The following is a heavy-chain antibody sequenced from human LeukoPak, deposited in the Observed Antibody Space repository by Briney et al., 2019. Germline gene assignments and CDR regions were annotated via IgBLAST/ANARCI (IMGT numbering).Heavy chain of an antibody. CDR3: ARGYCSSTSCNLDYYYYYYMDV. J-gene: IGHJ6*03. D-gene: IGHD2-2*01. V-gene: IGHV3-21*01. CDR1: GFTFSSYW. CDR2: ISSSSSYI. Sequence: GGSLRLSCAASGFTFSSYWMNWVRQAPGKGLEWVSSISSSSSYIYYADSVKGRFTISRDNAKNSLYLQMNSLRAEDTAVYYCARGYCSSTSCNLDYYYYYYMDVWGKGTTVTISS.